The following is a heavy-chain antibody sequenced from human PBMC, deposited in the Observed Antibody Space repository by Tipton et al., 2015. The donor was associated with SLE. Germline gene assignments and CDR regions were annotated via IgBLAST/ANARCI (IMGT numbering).Heavy chain of an antibody. CDR2: ISYTGNT. Sequence: TLSLTCTVSGGSISSSHYYWDWFRQPPGKGLEWIGYISYTGNTNVNPSLQSRVTMSVATSNNQFSLKLNSVTAADTAVYYCARVGLITPDAFDIWGEGTMVTVSS. CDR1: GGSISSSHYY. D-gene: IGHD5-24*01. J-gene: IGHJ3*02. CDR3: ARVGLITPDAFDI. V-gene: IGHV4-61*05.